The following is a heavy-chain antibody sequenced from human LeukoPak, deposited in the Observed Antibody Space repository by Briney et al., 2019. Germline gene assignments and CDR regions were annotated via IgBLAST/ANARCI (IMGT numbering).Heavy chain of an antibody. CDR2: IRYDGSNK. CDR3: AKDGLMSYDSSGYYYYY. Sequence: PGGSLRLSCAASGFTFSGYGMHWVRQAPGKGLEWVAFIRYDGSNKYYADSVKGRFTISRDNSKNTLYLQMNSLRAEDTAVYYCAKDGLMSYDSSGYYYYYWGQGTLVTVSS. D-gene: IGHD3-22*01. CDR1: GFTFSGYG. V-gene: IGHV3-30*02. J-gene: IGHJ4*02.